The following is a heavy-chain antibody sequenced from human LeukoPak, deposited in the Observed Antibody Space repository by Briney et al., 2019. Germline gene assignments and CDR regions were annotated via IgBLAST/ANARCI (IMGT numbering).Heavy chain of an antibody. D-gene: IGHD6-6*01. V-gene: IGHV1-2*02. Sequence: ASVKVSCKASEYTFTRYYMHWVRQAPGQGLEWMGWINPNTGGTNYAQKLQGRVTMTTDTSTSTAYMELRSLRSDDTAVYYCARAPLYGSCEYWGQGTLVTVSS. CDR3: ARAPLYGSCEY. J-gene: IGHJ4*02. CDR1: EYTFTRYY. CDR2: INPNTGGT.